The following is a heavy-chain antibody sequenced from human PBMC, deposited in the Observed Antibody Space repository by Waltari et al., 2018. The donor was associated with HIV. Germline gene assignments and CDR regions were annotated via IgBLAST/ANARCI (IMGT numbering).Heavy chain of an antibody. Sequence: QVQLVQSGSELKAPGASVKVSCKASGYTFTTYGINWVRQAPGQGLEWMGWIITKTWYPTYAQWFTGRFVLSLDTSVTSAYLQITSLRSEDTAVYYCGRSPGRSVDYWGQGTLVTVFS. J-gene: IGHJ4*02. CDR3: GRSPGRSVDY. CDR1: GYTFTTYG. V-gene: IGHV7-4-1*02. CDR2: IITKTWYP. D-gene: IGHD3-10*01.